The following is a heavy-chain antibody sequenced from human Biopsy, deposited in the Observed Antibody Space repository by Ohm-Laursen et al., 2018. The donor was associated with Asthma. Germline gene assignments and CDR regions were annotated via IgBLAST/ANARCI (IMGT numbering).Heavy chain of an antibody. CDR1: GYTFIGCH. J-gene: IGHJ5*02. CDR3: ARGQKSAGDRWFDP. V-gene: IGHV1-2*06. CDR2: INPNSGGT. Sequence: SVKVSCKASGYTFIGCHIHWMRQAPGQGLEWMGRINPNSGGTNYAQKFQGRVTMTRVTSISSAYMEVSRLRSDDTAVYYCARGQKSAGDRWFDPWGQGTLVTVSS. D-gene: IGHD6-13*01.